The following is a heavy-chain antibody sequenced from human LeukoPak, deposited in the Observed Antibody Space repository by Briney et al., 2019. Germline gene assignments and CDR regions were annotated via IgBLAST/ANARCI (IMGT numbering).Heavy chain of an antibody. CDR3: LARSLVEVSGNYYMDV. CDR2: ISYDGSRK. J-gene: IGHJ6*03. D-gene: IGHD1-26*01. Sequence: GGSLRLSCAASGFSFSTYGMHWVRQTPDKGPEWVAVISYDGSRKYYADSLKGRFTISRDNSRNTLYLQMNNLRVEDTAVYYCLARSLVEVSGNYYMDVWGKGTTVSVSS. CDR1: GFSFSTYG. V-gene: IGHV3-30*03.